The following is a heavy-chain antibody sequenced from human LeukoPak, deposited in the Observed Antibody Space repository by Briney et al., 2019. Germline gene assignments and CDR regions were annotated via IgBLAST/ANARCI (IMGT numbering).Heavy chain of an antibody. J-gene: IGHJ4*02. V-gene: IGHV3-48*01. CDR3: ARDQGYYDSSGYPSDY. D-gene: IGHD3-22*01. Sequence: GGSLRLSCAASGFTFSSYSMNWVRQAPEKGLESVSYISSSSSTIYYADSVKGRFTIPRDNAKNSLYLQMNSLRAEDTAVYYCARDQGYYDSSGYPSDYWGQGTLVTVSS. CDR2: ISSSSSTI. CDR1: GFTFSSYS.